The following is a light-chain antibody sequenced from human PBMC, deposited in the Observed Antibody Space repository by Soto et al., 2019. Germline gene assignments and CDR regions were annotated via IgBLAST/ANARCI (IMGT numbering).Light chain of an antibody. J-gene: IGLJ3*02. CDR2: EVS. V-gene: IGLV2-14*01. CDR3: SSYTSISTRV. CDR1: SSDGGGYNY. Sequence: QSALTQPASVSGSPGQSITISCTGTSSDGGGYNYVSWYQQHPGKAPKLMIYEVSNRPSGVSNRFSGSKSGNTASLTISGLQSEDEADYYCSSYTSISTRVFGGGTKLTVL.